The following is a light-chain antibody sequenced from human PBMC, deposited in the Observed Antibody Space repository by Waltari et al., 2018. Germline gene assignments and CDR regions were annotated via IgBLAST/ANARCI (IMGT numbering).Light chain of an antibody. Sequence: DIQMTQSPSSVSASVGDRVTITCRASQDISSWLAWYQQKPGQAPRLLIYAVSILHSGVPSRFSVSGSGTHFTLTVTSLQPEDFAIYYCHQRDGFHPITFGQGTRLE. CDR1: QDISSW. CDR2: AVS. V-gene: IGKV1-12*01. CDR3: HQRDGFHPIT. J-gene: IGKJ5*01.